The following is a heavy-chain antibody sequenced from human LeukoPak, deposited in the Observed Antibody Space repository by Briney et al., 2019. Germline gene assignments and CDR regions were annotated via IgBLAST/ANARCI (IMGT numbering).Heavy chain of an antibody. V-gene: IGHV1-69*13. CDR2: IIPIFGTA. Sequence: ASVKVSCKASGGSFSSYAISWVRQAPGPGLEWMGRIIPIFGTANYAQKVQGRVTITPDESTSTAYMELSSLRSEDTAVYYCARDHYYYYMDVWGKGTTVTVSS. CDR1: GGSFSSYA. J-gene: IGHJ6*03. CDR3: ARDHYYYYMDV.